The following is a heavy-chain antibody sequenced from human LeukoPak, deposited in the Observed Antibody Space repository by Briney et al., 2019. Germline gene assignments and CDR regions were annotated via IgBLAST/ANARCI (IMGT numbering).Heavy chain of an antibody. D-gene: IGHD6-19*01. CDR1: GGSISSSNW. J-gene: IGHJ4*02. Sequence: SETLSLTCAVSGGSISSSNWWSWVRQPPGKGLEWIGEIYHSGSTNYSPSLKSRVTISVDTSKNQFSLKLSSVTAADTAVYYCARASRVAGTIDYWGQGTLVTVSS. CDR3: ARASRVAGTIDY. CDR2: IYHSGST. V-gene: IGHV4-4*02.